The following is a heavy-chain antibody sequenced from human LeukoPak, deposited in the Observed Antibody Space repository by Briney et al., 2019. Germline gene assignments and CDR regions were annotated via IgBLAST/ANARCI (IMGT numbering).Heavy chain of an antibody. CDR3: ARPSSRSGSYSPFDY. D-gene: IGHD1-26*01. V-gene: IGHV5-51*01. Sequence: GESLKISCKGSGYSFTSYWIGWVRQMPGRGLEWMGIIYPGDSDTRYSPSFQGQVTISADKSISTAYLQWSSLKASDTAMYYCARPSSRSGSYSPFDYWGQGTLVTVSS. J-gene: IGHJ4*02. CDR2: IYPGDSDT. CDR1: GYSFTSYW.